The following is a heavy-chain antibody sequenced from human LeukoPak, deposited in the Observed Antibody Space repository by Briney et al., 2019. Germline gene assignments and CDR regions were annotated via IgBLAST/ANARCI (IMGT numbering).Heavy chain of an antibody. CDR1: GGSISSYY. V-gene: IGHV4-59*01. J-gene: IGHJ3*02. CDR2: IYYSGST. Sequence: SETLSLTCTVSGGSISSYYWSWIRQPPGKGLEWIGYIYYSGSTNYNPSLKSRVTMSVDTSKKQFSLKVNSATAAETAVYYCARFRAAAAPYDAFDMWGQGTMVTVSS. D-gene: IGHD6-13*01. CDR3: ARFRAAAAPYDAFDM.